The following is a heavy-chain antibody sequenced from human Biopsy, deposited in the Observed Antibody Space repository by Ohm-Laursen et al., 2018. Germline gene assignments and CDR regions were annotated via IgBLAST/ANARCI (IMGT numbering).Heavy chain of an antibody. CDR3: AKHGSGWTGDDAFHI. V-gene: IGHV4-59*08. CDR2: ISYSRDT. CDR1: GGSISGSS. J-gene: IGHJ3*02. Sequence: PGTLSLTCTVSGGSISGSSWSWIRQAPGKRLEWIGYISYSRDTNYNPSLKSRITISVDTSKNQFSLKLTSVTAADTAVYYCAKHGSGWTGDDAFHIWGQGTMVTVSS. D-gene: IGHD6-19*01.